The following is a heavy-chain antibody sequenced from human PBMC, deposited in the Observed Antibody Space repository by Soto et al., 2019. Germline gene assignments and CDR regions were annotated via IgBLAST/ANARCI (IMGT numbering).Heavy chain of an antibody. CDR3: AKALIAAADAFDI. J-gene: IGHJ3*02. V-gene: IGHV3-30*18. Sequence: GGSLRLSCAASGFTFSSYGMHWVRQAPGKGLEWVAVISYDGSNKYYADSVKGRFTISRDNSKNTLYLQMNSLRAEDTAVYYCAKALIAAADAFDIWGQGTMVTVS. CDR2: ISYDGSNK. D-gene: IGHD6-25*01. CDR1: GFTFSSYG.